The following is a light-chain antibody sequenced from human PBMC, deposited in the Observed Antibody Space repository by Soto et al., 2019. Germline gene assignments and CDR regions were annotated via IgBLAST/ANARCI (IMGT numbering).Light chain of an antibody. Sequence: DIQMTQSPSSLSASVGDRVTITCRASQSISSYLNWYQQKPGKAPKLLIYAASSLQSGVPSRFSGSCSGTYFTITISRLHPEEFATYYCQQSYSTPPAFGGGTKVEIK. CDR3: QQSYSTPPA. V-gene: IGKV1-39*01. J-gene: IGKJ4*01. CDR2: AAS. CDR1: QSISSY.